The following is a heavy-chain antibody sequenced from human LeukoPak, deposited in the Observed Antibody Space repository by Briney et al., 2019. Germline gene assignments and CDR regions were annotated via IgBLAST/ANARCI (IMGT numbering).Heavy chain of an antibody. CDR3: ARDWGVLRFLEWPDDAFDI. D-gene: IGHD3-3*01. J-gene: IGHJ3*02. Sequence: ASVKVSCKASGYTFTGYYMHWVRQAPGQGLEWMGWINPNSGGTNYAQKFQGRVTMTRDTSISTAYMELSRLRSDDTAVYYCARDWGVLRFLEWPDDAFDIWGQGTMVTVSS. CDR2: INPNSGGT. V-gene: IGHV1-2*02. CDR1: GYTFTGYY.